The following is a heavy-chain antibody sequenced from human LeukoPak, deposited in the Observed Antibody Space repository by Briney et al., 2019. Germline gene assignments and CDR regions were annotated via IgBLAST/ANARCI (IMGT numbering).Heavy chain of an antibody. D-gene: IGHD2-15*01. CDR3: AKDSSGGFDY. CDR2: IGGSGGVT. V-gene: IGHV3-23*01. CDR1: GITLSNYG. J-gene: IGHJ4*02. Sequence: GGSLRLSCAVSGITLSNYGMSWVRQAPGKGLEWVAGIGGSGGVTNYADSVKGRFTISRDNSKNTLYLQMNSLRAEDTAVYYCAKDSSGGFDYWGQGTLVTVSS.